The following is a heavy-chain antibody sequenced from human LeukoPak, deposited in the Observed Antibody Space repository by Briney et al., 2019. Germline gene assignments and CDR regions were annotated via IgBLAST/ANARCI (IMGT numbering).Heavy chain of an antibody. Sequence: GGSLRLSCAASRFTFSDYYMSWIRQAPGKGLEWVSYISSNGSTIYYADSVKGRFTISRDNAKNSLYLQMNSLGAEDTAVYYCARFPCGGDCSRDVSFDIWGQGTMVTVSS. D-gene: IGHD2-21*02. J-gene: IGHJ3*02. V-gene: IGHV3-11*04. CDR2: ISSNGSTI. CDR1: RFTFSDYY. CDR3: ARFPCGGDCSRDVSFDI.